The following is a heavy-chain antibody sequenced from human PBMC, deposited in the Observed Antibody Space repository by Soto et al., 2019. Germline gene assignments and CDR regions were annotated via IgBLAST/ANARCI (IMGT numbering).Heavy chain of an antibody. CDR1: GGTFGSYA. CDR3: ARSQGSSTSLEIYYYYYYGMDV. V-gene: IGHV1-69*01. CDR2: IIPIPGTA. J-gene: IGHJ6*02. Sequence: QVQLVQSGAEVKKPGSSVKVSCKASGGTFGSYAISWVRQAPGQRLEWMGGIIPIPGTANYAQKFQGRVTIAADESTSTAYMELSSLRSEDTAVYYCARSQGSSTSLEIYYYYYYGMDVWGQGTTVTGSS. D-gene: IGHD2-2*01.